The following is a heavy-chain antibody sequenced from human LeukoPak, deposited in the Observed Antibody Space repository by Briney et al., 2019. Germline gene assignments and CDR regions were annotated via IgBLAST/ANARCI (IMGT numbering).Heavy chain of an antibody. CDR1: GFTFSSYD. V-gene: IGHV3-13*01. J-gene: IGHJ6*02. Sequence: GGSLRLSCAASGFTFSSYDMHWVRQATGKGLEWVSAIGTAGDTYYPGSVKGRFTISRENAKNSLYLQMNSLRVGDTAVYYCARGRPYDFWSGYYIPIYYGMDVWGQGTTVTVSS. D-gene: IGHD3-3*01. CDR3: ARGRPYDFWSGYYIPIYYGMDV. CDR2: IGTAGDT.